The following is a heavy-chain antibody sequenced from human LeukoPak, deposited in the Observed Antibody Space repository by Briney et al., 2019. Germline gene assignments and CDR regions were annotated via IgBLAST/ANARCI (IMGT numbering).Heavy chain of an antibody. Sequence: GGSLRLSCVASGFHVCNNYVTWVRQAPGKGLEWVSLIYGAGSTYYADSVKGRFTFSRDSSKNTVFLLRNSLRVEDTAVYYCAWHRRDVGSAPDIWGRGTRVTVSS. D-gene: IGHD2-15*01. CDR1: GFHVCNNY. CDR2: IYGAGST. J-gene: IGHJ3*02. CDR3: AWHRRDVGSAPDI. V-gene: IGHV3-53*01.